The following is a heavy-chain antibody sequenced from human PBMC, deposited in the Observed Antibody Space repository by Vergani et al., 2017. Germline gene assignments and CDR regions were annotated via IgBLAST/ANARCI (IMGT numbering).Heavy chain of an antibody. CDR2: INPSGGST. Sequence: QVQLVQSGAEVKKPGASVKVSCKASGYTFTSYYMHWVRQAPGQGLEWMGIINPSGGSTSYAQKFQGRVTMTRDTSTSTVYMELSSLRSEDTAVYYCARRTRGYYGSGSYFGGDYYYGMDVWGQGTTVTVSS. CDR1: GYTFTSYY. D-gene: IGHD3-10*01. J-gene: IGHJ6*02. V-gene: IGHV1-46*03. CDR3: ARRTRGYYGSGSYFGGDYYYGMDV.